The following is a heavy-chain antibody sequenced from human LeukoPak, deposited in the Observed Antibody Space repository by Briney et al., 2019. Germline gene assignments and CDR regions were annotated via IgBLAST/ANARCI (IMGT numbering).Heavy chain of an antibody. CDR2: ISSTGGTT. CDR1: GITFSSYG. D-gene: IGHD3-22*01. V-gene: IGHV3-23*01. J-gene: IGHJ4*02. CDR3: ARDRHRYSYDTGGYPPY. Sequence: GGSLRLSCAASGITFSSYGMSWVRQAPGKGLEWVSSISSTGGTTYYADSVKGRFTISRDNAKNSLYLQMNSLRAEDTAVYYCARDRHRYSYDTGGYPPYWGQGTLVTVSS.